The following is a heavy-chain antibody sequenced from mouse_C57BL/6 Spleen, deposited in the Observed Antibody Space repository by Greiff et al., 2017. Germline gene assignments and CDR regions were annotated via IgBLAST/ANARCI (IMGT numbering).Heavy chain of an antibody. CDR2: IYPYDSET. J-gene: IGHJ4*01. CDR3: ARYDGSSLVMDY. CDR1: GYTFTSYW. D-gene: IGHD2-1*01. Sequence: QVQLQQPGPELVRPGSSVKLSCKASGYTFTSYWMDWVKQRHGQGLDWIGNIYPYDSETHYNQKFKGKATLTVDKSSSTAYMELSSLTSEDSAVYYCARYDGSSLVMDYWGQGTSVTVSS. V-gene: IGHV1-61*01.